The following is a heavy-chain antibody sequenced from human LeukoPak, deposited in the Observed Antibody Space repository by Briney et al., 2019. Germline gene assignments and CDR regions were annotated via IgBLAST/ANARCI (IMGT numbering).Heavy chain of an antibody. J-gene: IGHJ4*02. V-gene: IGHV3-23*01. Sequence: GGSLRLSCAASGFTFSSYSMSWVRQAPGKGLEWVSGMTVTGDTYYADSLKGRFTISRDNSRNTLYLQMNSLRADDTAVYYCAKVPVWQQLVDYWGQGTLVTVSS. CDR1: GFTFSSYS. CDR3: AKVPVWQQLVDY. CDR2: MTVTGDT. D-gene: IGHD6-13*01.